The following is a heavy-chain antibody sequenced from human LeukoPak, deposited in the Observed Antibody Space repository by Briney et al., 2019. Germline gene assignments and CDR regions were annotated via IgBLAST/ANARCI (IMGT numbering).Heavy chain of an antibody. CDR1: GFTLSSYA. Sequence: PGGSLRLSCAASGFTLSSYAMHWVRQAPGKGLEWVAVISYDGSNKYYADSVKGRFTISRDNSKNTLYLQMNSLRAEDTAVYYCASPLYYYDSSGGEDYWGQGTLVTVSS. CDR3: ASPLYYYDSSGGEDY. D-gene: IGHD3-22*01. V-gene: IGHV3-30-3*01. CDR2: ISYDGSNK. J-gene: IGHJ4*02.